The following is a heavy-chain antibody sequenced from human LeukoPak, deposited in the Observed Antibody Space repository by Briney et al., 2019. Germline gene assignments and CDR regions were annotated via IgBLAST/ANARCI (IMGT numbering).Heavy chain of an antibody. Sequence: SETLSLICTVSGYSISSGYYWGWIRQPPGKGLEWIGSIYHSGSTYYNPSLKSRVTISVDTSKNQFSLKLSSVTAADTAVYYCARWEPYQPLLTSGDAFDIWGQGTMVTVSS. CDR3: ARWEPYQPLLTSGDAFDI. D-gene: IGHD4/OR15-4a*01. CDR2: IYHSGST. J-gene: IGHJ3*02. CDR1: GYSISSGYY. V-gene: IGHV4-38-2*02.